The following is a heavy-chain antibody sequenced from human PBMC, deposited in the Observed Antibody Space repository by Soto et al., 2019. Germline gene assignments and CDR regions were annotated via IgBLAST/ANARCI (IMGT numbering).Heavy chain of an antibody. J-gene: IGHJ6*02. Sequence: QVQLVQSGAEVKKPGASVKVSCKASGYTFTSYGISWVRQAPGQGLEWMGWISAYNGNTKYAQKLQGRVPMTTDTSTSTAYMELRSLRSDDTAVYYCARVDVSPDYYYGMDVWGQGTTVTVSS. CDR1: GYTFTSYG. CDR2: ISAYNGNT. CDR3: ARVDVSPDYYYGMDV. V-gene: IGHV1-18*01.